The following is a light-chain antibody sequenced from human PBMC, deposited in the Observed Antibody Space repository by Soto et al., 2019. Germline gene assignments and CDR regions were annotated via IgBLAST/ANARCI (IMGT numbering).Light chain of an antibody. CDR1: QDIGSA. CDR2: DAS. V-gene: IGKV1-13*02. CDR3: QQFNGFPLT. Sequence: IQLTQSPSSLSASVGDRVTITCRAGQDIGSALAWYQQRPGKAPKLLLYDASNLEAGVPPRFSGSGSGTDFTLTFTSLRPEDFATDYCQQFNGFPLTFGGGTKVQIK. J-gene: IGKJ4*01.